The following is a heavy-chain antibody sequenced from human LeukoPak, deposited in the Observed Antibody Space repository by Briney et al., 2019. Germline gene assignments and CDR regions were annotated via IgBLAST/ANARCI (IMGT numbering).Heavy chain of an antibody. CDR3: ARGSARGGASDY. D-gene: IGHD1-26*01. V-gene: IGHV4-38-2*01. Sequence: PSETLSLTCAVSGYSISSGYYWGWIRQPPGKGLEWIGSIYHSGSTYYNPSLKSRVTISVDTSKNQFSLKLSSVTAADTAVYYCARGSARGGASDYWGQGTLVTVSS. CDR1: GYSISSGYY. CDR2: IYHSGST. J-gene: IGHJ4*02.